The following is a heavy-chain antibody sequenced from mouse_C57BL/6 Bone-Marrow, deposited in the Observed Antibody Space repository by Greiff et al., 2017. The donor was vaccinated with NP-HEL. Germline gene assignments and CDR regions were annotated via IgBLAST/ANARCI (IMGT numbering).Heavy chain of an antibody. CDR3: ARRGLYDYDVAY. CDR2: IYPGSGST. V-gene: IGHV1-55*01. CDR1: GYTFSSYW. J-gene: IGHJ3*01. D-gene: IGHD2-4*01. Sequence: VQLQQPGAELVKPGASVKMSCKASGYTFSSYWITWVKQRPGQGLEWIGEIYPGSGSTNYNEKFKSKATLTVDTSSSTAYMQLSSLTSEDSAVYYCARRGLYDYDVAYWGQGTLVTVSA.